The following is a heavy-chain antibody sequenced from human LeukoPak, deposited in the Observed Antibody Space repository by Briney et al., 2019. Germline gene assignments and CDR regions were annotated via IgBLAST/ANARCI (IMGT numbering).Heavy chain of an antibody. J-gene: IGHJ4*02. D-gene: IGHD6-13*01. CDR1: GGTFSSYA. V-gene: IGHV1-69*05. CDR3: ARDPIRIAAPDY. Sequence: SVKVSCKASGGTFSSYAIRWKRQAPGQGLEWMGRIIPIFGTANYAQKFQGRVTITTDESTSTAYMELSSLRSEDTAVYYCARDPIRIAAPDYWGQGTLVTVSS. CDR2: IIPIFGTA.